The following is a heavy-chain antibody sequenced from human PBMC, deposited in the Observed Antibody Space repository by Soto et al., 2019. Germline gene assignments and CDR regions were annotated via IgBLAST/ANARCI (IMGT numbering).Heavy chain of an antibody. Sequence: QLQLVQSGAEVREPGSSVKVSCKASGGTFSSYTVIWVRQAPGQGLEWMGGMTPTINIAKYAEKFQGRVTITADEYTSTVTMHLSSLRSEDTAAYFCARGYYSGSNPSSFDYWGQGTLVAVSS. D-gene: IGHD1-26*01. CDR1: GGTFSSYT. J-gene: IGHJ4*02. CDR2: MTPTINIA. CDR3: ARGYYSGSNPSSFDY. V-gene: IGHV1-69*01.